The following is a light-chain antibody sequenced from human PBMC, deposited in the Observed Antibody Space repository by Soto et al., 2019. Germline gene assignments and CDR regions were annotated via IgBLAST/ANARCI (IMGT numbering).Light chain of an antibody. CDR1: QAIRTA. V-gene: IGKV1-6*01. Sequence: AIQLTQSPSSLSASVGDRVTITFRASQAIRTALGWYQQKPGKVPKLLIYAASTLQSGVPSRFSGSGSGTDFTLTISSLQPEDFATYYCQQSYSTPHTFGQGTRLEIK. CDR2: AAS. CDR3: QQSYSTPHT. J-gene: IGKJ5*01.